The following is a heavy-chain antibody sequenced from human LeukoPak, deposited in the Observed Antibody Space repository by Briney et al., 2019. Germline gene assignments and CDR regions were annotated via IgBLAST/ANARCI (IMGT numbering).Heavy chain of an antibody. D-gene: IGHD6-13*01. CDR1: GFSFSSYG. CDR2: LSGSGGST. V-gene: IGHV3-23*01. CDR3: AKVDSGIVATGSPYFDY. Sequence: GGSLRLSCAGSGFSFSSYGMHWVRQAPGKGLEWVSSLSGSGGSTYHADSVKGRFTISRDNSKNTLYLQMNSLRAEDTAVYYCAKVDSGIVATGSPYFDYWGQGTLVTVSS. J-gene: IGHJ4*02.